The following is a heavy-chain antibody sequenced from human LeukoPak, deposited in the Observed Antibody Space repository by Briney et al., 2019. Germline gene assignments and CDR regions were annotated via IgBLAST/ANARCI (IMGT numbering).Heavy chain of an antibody. CDR3: ATHCYAITMVRGAAFDY. CDR2: ISGSNSYI. J-gene: IGHJ4*02. D-gene: IGHD3-10*01. CDR1: GFTFSSYT. Sequence: GGSLRLSCAASGFTFSSYTMHWIRQAPGKGLEWVSSISGSNSYIFYADSVKGRFTVSRDNAKNTLYLQMNSLRAEDTAVYYCATHCYAITMVRGAAFDYWGQGTLVTVSS. V-gene: IGHV3-21*01.